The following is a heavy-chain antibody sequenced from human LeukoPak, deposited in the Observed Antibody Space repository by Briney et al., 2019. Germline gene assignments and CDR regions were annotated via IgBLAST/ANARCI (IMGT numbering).Heavy chain of an antibody. CDR2: IYHSGST. CDR1: GGSISSSNYY. V-gene: IGHV4-39*07. D-gene: IGHD2-15*01. Sequence: SETLSLTCTVSGGSISSSNYYWGWLRQPPGKGLEWIGSIYHSGSTYYNPSLKNRVTISVDRSKNQFSLKLSSVTAADTAVYYCARYCSGGSCPGPNYGMDVWGQGTTVTVSS. J-gene: IGHJ6*02. CDR3: ARYCSGGSCPGPNYGMDV.